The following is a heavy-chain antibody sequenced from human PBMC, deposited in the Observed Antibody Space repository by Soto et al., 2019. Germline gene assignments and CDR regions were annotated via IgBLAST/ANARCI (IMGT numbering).Heavy chain of an antibody. V-gene: IGHV1-69*13. D-gene: IGHD5-12*01. J-gene: IGHJ3*02. CDR3: ARGQEVEMATIYAFDI. CDR1: GGTFSSYA. CDR2: IIPIFGTA. Sequence: GASVKVSCKASGGTFSSYAISWVRQAPGQGLEWMGGIIPIFGTANYAPKFQGRVTITADESTSTAYMELSSLRSEDTAVYYCARGQEVEMATIYAFDIWGQGTMVTVSS.